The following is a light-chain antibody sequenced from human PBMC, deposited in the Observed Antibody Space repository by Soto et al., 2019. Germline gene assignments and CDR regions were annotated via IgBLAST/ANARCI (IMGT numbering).Light chain of an antibody. CDR3: SSYTSSNTIV. Sequence: QSALTQPASVSGSPGQSITISCTGTISDVGAYNYVSWYQQHPGKAPKLMIFEVSDRPSGVSNRFSGSKSGNTASLTISGLQAEDEADYYCSSYTSSNTIVFGGGTKLTVL. V-gene: IGLV2-14*01. CDR2: EVS. J-gene: IGLJ2*01. CDR1: ISDVGAYNY.